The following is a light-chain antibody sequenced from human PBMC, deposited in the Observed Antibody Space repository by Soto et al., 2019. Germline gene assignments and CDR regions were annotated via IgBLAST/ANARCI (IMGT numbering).Light chain of an antibody. Sequence: QAVVTQSPSASASLGASVKLTCTLSSGHSSYAIAWHQQQPEKGPRYLMKLNSDGSHSKGDGIPDRFSGSSSGAERYLTISSLQSEDEADYYCQTWGTGFWMFGGGTKLTVL. CDR1: SGHSSYA. CDR3: QTWGTGFWM. V-gene: IGLV4-69*01. J-gene: IGLJ3*02. CDR2: LNSDGSH.